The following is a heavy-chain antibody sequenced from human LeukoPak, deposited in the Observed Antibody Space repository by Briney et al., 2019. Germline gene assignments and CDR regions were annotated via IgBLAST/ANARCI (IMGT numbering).Heavy chain of an antibody. CDR1: GGSISSSSYY. D-gene: IGHD2-2*01. Sequence: SETLSLTCTVSGGSISSSSYYWGWIRQPTGKGVEWIGSMYYSGSTYYNPSLNLRVTISVDTSKYLFSLKLSSVTAADTAVYYCARHGLRYCSSTSCYPLNWFDPWGQGTLVTVSS. J-gene: IGHJ5*02. CDR3: ARHGLRYCSSTSCYPLNWFDP. CDR2: MYYSGST. V-gene: IGHV4-39*01.